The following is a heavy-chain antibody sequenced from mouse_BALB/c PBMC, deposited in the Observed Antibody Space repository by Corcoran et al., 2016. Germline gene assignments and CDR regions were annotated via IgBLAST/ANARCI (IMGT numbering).Heavy chain of an antibody. CDR3: ASYGSSYAMDY. Sequence: QIQLVQSGPELKKPGETVKISCKASGYTFTNYGMNWVKQAPGKGLKWMGWINTYTGEPTYADDFKGRFAFSLENSARTAYLQINNLKNEDTATYFCASYGSSYAMDYWGQGTSVTVSS. CDR1: GYTFTNYG. V-gene: IGHV9-3-1*01. CDR2: INTYTGEP. J-gene: IGHJ4*01. D-gene: IGHD1-1*01.